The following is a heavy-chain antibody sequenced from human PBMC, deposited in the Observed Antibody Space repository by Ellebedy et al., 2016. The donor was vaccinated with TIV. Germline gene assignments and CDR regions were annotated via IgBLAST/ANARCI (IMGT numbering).Heavy chain of an antibody. Sequence: MPSETLSLTCTVSGGSISPYYWSWTRQPPGKGLEWIGYISYSGSTYYNPSLKSRVTISVDTSKNQFSLKLSSVTAADTAVYYCARSIVATIRAINWFDPWGQGTLVTVSS. D-gene: IGHD5-12*01. CDR1: GGSISPYY. CDR3: ARSIVATIRAINWFDP. V-gene: IGHV4-59*12. CDR2: ISYSGST. J-gene: IGHJ5*02.